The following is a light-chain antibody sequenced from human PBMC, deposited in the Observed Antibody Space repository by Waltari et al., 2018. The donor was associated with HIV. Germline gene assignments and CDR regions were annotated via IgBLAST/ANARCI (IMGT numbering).Light chain of an antibody. J-gene: IGKJ1*01. V-gene: IGKV1-39*01. CDR3: QQSHVTPRT. CDR1: QSISTY. Sequence: DIQMTQSPSSLSASVGDRVTITCRASQSISTYLNWYQQKPGKAPKVLIYDAYSLQSGVPSRFSGSGSGTDFTLIISSLQPEDFATYYCQQSHVTPRTFGQGTKVEIK. CDR2: DAY.